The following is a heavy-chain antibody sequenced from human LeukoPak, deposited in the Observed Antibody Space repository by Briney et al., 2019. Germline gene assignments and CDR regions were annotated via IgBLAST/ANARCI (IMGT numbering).Heavy chain of an antibody. CDR1: GGSISSSSYY. CDR2: IYYSGST. V-gene: IGHV4-39*07. CDR3: ARDSLTMIVVVA. Sequence: SETLSLTCTVSGGSISSSSYYWGWIRQPPGKGLEWIGSIYYSGSTYYNPSLKSRVTISVDTSKNQFSLKLSSVTAADTAVYYCARDSLTMIVVVAWSQGTLVTVSS. J-gene: IGHJ5*02. D-gene: IGHD3-22*01.